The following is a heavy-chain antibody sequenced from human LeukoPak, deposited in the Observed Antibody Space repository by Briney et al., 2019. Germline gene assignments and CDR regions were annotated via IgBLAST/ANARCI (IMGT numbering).Heavy chain of an antibody. CDR3: AKVRDLDTVLGRFDN. V-gene: IGHV3-23*01. CDR2: ISGNGGRT. D-gene: IGHD5-18*01. Sequence: PGGSLRLSCAASGFTFRGYAMSGCRQAPGEGREWVSGISGNGGRTYYADSVKGRFTISIDNSKNTLYLQMNSLTAEDTAVYYCAKVRDLDTVLGRFDNWGQGTLVSVSS. J-gene: IGHJ5*02. CDR1: GFTFRGYA.